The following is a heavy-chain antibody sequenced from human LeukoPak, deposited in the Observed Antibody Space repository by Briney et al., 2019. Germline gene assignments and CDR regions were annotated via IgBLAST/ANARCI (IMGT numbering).Heavy chain of an antibody. CDR1: GYTFTSYG. D-gene: IGHD3-3*01. Sequence: GASVKVSCKASGYTFTSYGISWVRQAPGQGLEWMGWINPISGGTNYAQKFQGRVTMTRDTSFSTAYMEVSRLRSDDTAVYYCASVGYYDFWSGYSRDAFDMWGQGTMVTVSS. J-gene: IGHJ3*02. CDR3: ASVGYYDFWSGYSRDAFDM. CDR2: INPISGGT. V-gene: IGHV1-2*02.